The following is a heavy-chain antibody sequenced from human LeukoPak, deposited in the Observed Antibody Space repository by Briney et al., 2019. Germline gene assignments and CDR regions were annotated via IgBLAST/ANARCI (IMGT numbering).Heavy chain of an antibody. CDR2: IKQDGSEK. CDR1: GFTFSSYW. J-gene: IGHJ4*02. D-gene: IGHD3-9*01. CDR3: ARVLRYFDWLYFDY. V-gene: IGHV3-7*01. Sequence: GGSLRLSCAASGFTFSSYWMSWVRQAPGKGLEWVANIKQDGSEKYYVDSVKGRFTISRDNAKNSLYLQMNSLRAEGTAVYYCARVLRYFDWLYFDYWGQGTLVTVSS.